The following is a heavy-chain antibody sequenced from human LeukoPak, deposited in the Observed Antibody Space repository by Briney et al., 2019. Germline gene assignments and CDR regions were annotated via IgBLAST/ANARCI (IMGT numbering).Heavy chain of an antibody. D-gene: IGHD6-13*01. Sequence: SETLSLTCTVSGGSISSYYWSLIRQPPGKGLEWIGYIYYSGSTNYNPSLKSRVTISVDTSKNQFSLKLSSVTAADTAVYYCARNAGGYSSSWYPLALDYWGQGTLVTVSS. V-gene: IGHV4-59*01. J-gene: IGHJ4*02. CDR2: IYYSGST. CDR3: ARNAGGYSSSWYPLALDY. CDR1: GGSISSYY.